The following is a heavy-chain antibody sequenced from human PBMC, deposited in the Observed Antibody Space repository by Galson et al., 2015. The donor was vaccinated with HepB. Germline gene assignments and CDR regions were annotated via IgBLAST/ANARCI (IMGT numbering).Heavy chain of an antibody. CDR1: GGSISSYY. CDR3: ASCCYDYGDLRDYAFDI. D-gene: IGHD4-17*01. Sequence: ETLSLTCTVSGGSISSYYWSWIRQPPGKGLEWIGYIYYSGSTNYNPSLKSRVTISVDTSKNQFSLKLSSVTAADTAVYYCASCCYDYGDLRDYAFDIWGQGTMVTVSS. V-gene: IGHV4-59*01. J-gene: IGHJ3*02. CDR2: IYYSGST.